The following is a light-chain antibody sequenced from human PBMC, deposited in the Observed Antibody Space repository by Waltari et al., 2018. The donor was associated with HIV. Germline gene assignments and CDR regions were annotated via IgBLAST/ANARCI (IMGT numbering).Light chain of an antibody. V-gene: IGLV1-40*01. CDR2: GNS. CDR3: QSHDSSLSGYV. Sequence: QSVLTQPPSVSGAPGQRVTISCTGSSSNIGAGYHVHWYQQLPGTAPKLLIYGNSNRPSGVPDRVSGSKSGTSASLAITGLQAEDEADYHRQSHDSSLSGYVFGTGTKVTVL. J-gene: IGLJ1*01. CDR1: SSNIGAGYH.